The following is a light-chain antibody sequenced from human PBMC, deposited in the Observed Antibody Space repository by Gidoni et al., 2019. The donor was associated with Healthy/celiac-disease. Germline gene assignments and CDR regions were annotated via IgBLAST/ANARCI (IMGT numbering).Light chain of an antibody. CDR1: SSDVGGYNY. J-gene: IGLJ2*01. CDR3: SSYTSSSVV. V-gene: IGLV2-14*01. Sequence: QSALTPPASVSGSPGQSITISCTGTSSDVGGYNYVSWYQQHPGKAPKLMIYDVRNRPSGVANRFSGSKSGNTASLTISGLQAEDEAEYYCSSYTSSSVVFGGGTKLTVL. CDR2: DVR.